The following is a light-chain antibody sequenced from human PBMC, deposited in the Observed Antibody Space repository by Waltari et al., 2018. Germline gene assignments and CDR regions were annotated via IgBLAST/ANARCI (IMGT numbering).Light chain of an antibody. V-gene: IGLV1-40*01. Sequence: QSVLTQPPSMSGAPGQRVTISCTGSSSNIGAHYDVLWYQQLPETSPNLPIYANNTRPPQVPDRFSASKSGTSAFLAIAGLQPEDEADYYCQSFDASLGYVFGTGTRVTVL. J-gene: IGLJ1*01. CDR3: QSFDASLGYV. CDR2: ANN. CDR1: SSNIGAHYD.